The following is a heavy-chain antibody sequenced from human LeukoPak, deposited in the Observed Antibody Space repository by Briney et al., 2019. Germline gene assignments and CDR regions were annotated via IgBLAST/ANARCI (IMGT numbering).Heavy chain of an antibody. CDR3: ARHNWNEDHYYYYYMDV. CDR2: IYPGDSDT. CDR1: GYSFTSYW. V-gene: IGHV5-51*01. J-gene: IGHJ6*03. D-gene: IGHD1-20*01. Sequence: GESLKISCKGSGYSFTSYWIGWVRQMPGKGLEWMGIIYPGDSDTRYSPSFQGQVTISADKSISTAYLQWSSLKASDTAMYYCARHNWNEDHYYYYYMDVWGKGTTVTVSS.